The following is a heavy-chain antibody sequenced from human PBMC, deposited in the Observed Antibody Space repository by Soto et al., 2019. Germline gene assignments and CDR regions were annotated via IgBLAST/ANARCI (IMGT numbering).Heavy chain of an antibody. Sequence: QVQLVQSGAEVKKPGASMRISCKASGYSFTDFYMYWVRQAPGQGPEWMGMIKPNSGSTTYAPKFQGRVTMTRDRSATTVYMELRSLGSEDTAVYHCAREDHFVADYWGQGTLVIVSS. V-gene: IGHV1-46*01. D-gene: IGHD6-6*01. CDR3: AREDHFVADY. CDR1: GYSFTDFY. CDR2: IKPNSGST. J-gene: IGHJ4*02.